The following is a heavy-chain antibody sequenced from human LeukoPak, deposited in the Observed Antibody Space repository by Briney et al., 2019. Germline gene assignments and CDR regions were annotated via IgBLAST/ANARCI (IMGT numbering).Heavy chain of an antibody. J-gene: IGHJ4*02. CDR1: GFTFSSYA. CDR3: AKELHIVATISPFGY. V-gene: IGHV3-30*07. CDR2: ISYDGSNK. Sequence: GRSLRLSCAASGFTFSSYAMHWVRQAPGKGLEWVAVISYDGSNKYYADSVKGRFTISRDNSKNTLYLQMNSLKAEDTAVYYCAKELHIVATISPFGYWGQGTLVTVSS. D-gene: IGHD5-12*01.